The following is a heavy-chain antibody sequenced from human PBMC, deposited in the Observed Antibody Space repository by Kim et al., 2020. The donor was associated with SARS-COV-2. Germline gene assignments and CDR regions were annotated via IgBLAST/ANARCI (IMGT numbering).Heavy chain of an antibody. CDR3: AKSAFYGAGYYYDI. Sequence: GGSLRLSCAASGFSFSNYGMSWVRQAPGKGLEWVTAISGSGVEASYADSVRGRFTTSRDNPKSTLYLQMNRLTADDTAIYFCAKSAFYGAGYYYDIWG. D-gene: IGHD3-10*01. V-gene: IGHV3-23*01. J-gene: IGHJ3*02. CDR2: ISGSGVEA. CDR1: GFSFSNYG.